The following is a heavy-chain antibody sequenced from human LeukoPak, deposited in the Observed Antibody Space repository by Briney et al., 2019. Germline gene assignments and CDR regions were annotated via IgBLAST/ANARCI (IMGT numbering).Heavy chain of an antibody. V-gene: IGHV1-58*01. CDR3: AADPGHYGDYDFDY. CDR2: IVVGSGNT. J-gene: IGHJ4*02. Sequence: SVKVSCKASGFTFTSSAVQWVRQARGQRLEWIGWIVVGSGNTNYAQKFQERVTITRDMSTSTAYVELSSLRSEDTAVYYCAADPGHYGDYDFDYWGQGTLVTVSS. D-gene: IGHD4-17*01. CDR1: GFTFTSSA.